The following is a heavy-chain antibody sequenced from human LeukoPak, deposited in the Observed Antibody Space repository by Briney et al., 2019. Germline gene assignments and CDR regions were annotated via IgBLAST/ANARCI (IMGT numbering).Heavy chain of an antibody. CDR2: ISSSSSGT. CDR3: AKVVNSGFSYYFDY. J-gene: IGHJ4*01. CDR1: GFTFSSYA. Sequence: PGGSLRLSCAASGFTFSSYAMSWVRQAPGKGLEWVSAISSSSSGTYYPDSVKGRFTISRDNSKNTLYLQMNSLRVEDTALYYCAKVVNSGFSYYFDYWGQGTMVTVSS. D-gene: IGHD3-22*01. V-gene: IGHV3-23*01.